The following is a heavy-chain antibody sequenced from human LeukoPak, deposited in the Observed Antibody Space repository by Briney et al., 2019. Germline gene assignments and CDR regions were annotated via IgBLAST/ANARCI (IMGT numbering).Heavy chain of an antibody. CDR2: ISTSGSTK. J-gene: IGHJ4*02. D-gene: IGHD2-2*01. CDR3: ASGLDQLLQSLFDY. CDR1: GFTFSSFE. Sequence: GGSLRLSCAASGFTFSSFEMNWVRQAPGKGLEWLSHISTSGSTKYYANSVKGRFTISRDNAENSVYLQMNSLRAEDTAVYYCASGLDQLLQSLFDYWGQGTLVTVSS. V-gene: IGHV3-48*03.